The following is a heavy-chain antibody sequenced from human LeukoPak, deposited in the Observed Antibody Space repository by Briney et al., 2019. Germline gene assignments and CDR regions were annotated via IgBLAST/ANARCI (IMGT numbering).Heavy chain of an antibody. D-gene: IGHD3-10*01. Sequence: PSETLSLTCSVSGGSISTSSYYWGWIRQPPGRGLEWIGTIYYSGSAYYNPSLKSRVTISADTSKNQFSLKLNSVTAADTAVYYCARGRTYYYGSGTYYRFYYYYYYMDVWGKGTTVTVSS. V-gene: IGHV4-39*07. J-gene: IGHJ6*03. CDR2: IYYSGSA. CDR1: GGSISTSSYY. CDR3: ARGRTYYYGSGTYYRFYYYYYYMDV.